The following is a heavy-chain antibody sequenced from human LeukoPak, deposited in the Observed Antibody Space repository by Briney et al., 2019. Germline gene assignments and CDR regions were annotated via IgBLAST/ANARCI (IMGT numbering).Heavy chain of an antibody. CDR3: ASNGGNSGSFLQLDY. CDR2: IYSGGNT. J-gene: IGHJ4*02. Sequence: GGSLRLSCAASGFTVSSVYMTWVRQAPGKGLEWVSVIYSGGNTYYTDSVKGRLTISRDNSKNTLYLQMNGLRVDDTAVYYCASNGGNSGSFLQLDYWGQGTLLTVSS. CDR1: GFTVSSVY. D-gene: IGHD1-26*01. V-gene: IGHV3-66*02.